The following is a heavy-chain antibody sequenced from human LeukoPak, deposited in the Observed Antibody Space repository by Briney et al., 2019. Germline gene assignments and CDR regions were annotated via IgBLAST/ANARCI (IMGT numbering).Heavy chain of an antibody. CDR3: YGGNAEQ. J-gene: IGHJ1*01. CDR2: INTDGSRT. Sequence: GGSLRLSCAASRFTYRRYWAHCVRHAPGKGLVWVSGINTDGSRTNYADSVQGRFTISRDNAKNTLYLQMNSLRVEDMAVYYCYGGNAEQWGQGTLVTVSS. V-gene: IGHV3-74*01. D-gene: IGHD4-23*01. CDR1: RFTYRRYW.